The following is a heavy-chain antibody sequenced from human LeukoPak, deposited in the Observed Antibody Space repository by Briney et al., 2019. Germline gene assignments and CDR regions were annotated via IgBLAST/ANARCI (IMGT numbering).Heavy chain of an antibody. CDR1: GYTSTSYY. Sequence: ASVKVSCKASGYTSTSYYMHWVRQAPGQGLEWMGIINPSGGSTSYAQKFQGRVTMTRDMSTSTVYMELSSLRSEDTAVYYCARAMTTVTTFDYWGQGTLVTVSS. CDR2: INPSGGST. V-gene: IGHV1-46*01. J-gene: IGHJ4*02. CDR3: ARAMTTVTTFDY. D-gene: IGHD4-17*01.